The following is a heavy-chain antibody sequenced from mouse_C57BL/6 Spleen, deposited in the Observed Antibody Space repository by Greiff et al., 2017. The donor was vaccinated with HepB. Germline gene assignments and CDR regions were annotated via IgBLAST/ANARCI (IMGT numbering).Heavy chain of an antibody. CDR1: GYTFTSYW. J-gene: IGHJ2*01. D-gene: IGHD2-10*01. CDR2: IDPSDSYT. Sequence: QVQLQQSGAELVKPGASVKLSCKASGYTFTSYWMQWVKQRPGQGLEWIGEIDPSDSYTNYNQKFKGKATLTVDTSSSTAYMQLSSLTSEDSAVYYCARSYYGHFDYWGQGTTLTVSS. V-gene: IGHV1-50*01. CDR3: ARSYYGHFDY.